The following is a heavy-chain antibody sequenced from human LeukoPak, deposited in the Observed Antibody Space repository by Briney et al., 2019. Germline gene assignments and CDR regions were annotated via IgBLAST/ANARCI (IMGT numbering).Heavy chain of an antibody. CDR2: ISLDGGST. D-gene: IGHD5-12*01. J-gene: IGHJ3*02. Sequence: QPGGSVRLSCAASGLTFDEYTMQWVRQAPGKGLEWVSLISLDGGSTYYADSVKGRFTLSRDNSKNSLYLQMNSLRTEDTALYYCARDMGHDLTLFEAFDIWGQGTMVTVSS. V-gene: IGHV3-43*01. CDR1: GLTFDEYT. CDR3: ARDMGHDLTLFEAFDI.